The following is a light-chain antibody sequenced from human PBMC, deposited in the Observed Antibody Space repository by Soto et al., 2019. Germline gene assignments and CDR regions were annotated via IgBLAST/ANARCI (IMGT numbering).Light chain of an antibody. Sequence: DIVLTQSPDSLAVSLGERGTINCKSSQSVLSRCNNENYLSWHQHKPGQTPKLLIYCSSTRESGGPDRFSGSGSGTDFTLTISSMQVEDVAIYYCQQHYSAPLTVGGGTKVDIK. V-gene: IGKV4-1*01. J-gene: IGKJ4*01. CDR3: QQHYSAPLT. CDR2: CSS. CDR1: QSVLSRCNNENY.